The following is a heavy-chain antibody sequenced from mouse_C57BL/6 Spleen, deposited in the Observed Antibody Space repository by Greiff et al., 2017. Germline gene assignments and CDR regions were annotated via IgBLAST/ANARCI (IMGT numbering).Heavy chain of an antibody. J-gene: IGHJ4*01. V-gene: IGHV5-4*01. D-gene: IGHD1-1*01. CDR1: GFTFSSYA. CDR3: AREGDYGSSGYYAMDY. CDR2: ISDGGSYT. Sequence: EVQLVESGGGLVKPGGSLKLSCAASGFTFSSYAMSWVRQTPEKRLEWVATISDGGSYTYYPDNVKGRFTISRDNAKNNLYLQMSHLKSEDTAMYYCAREGDYGSSGYYAMDYWGQGTSVTVSA.